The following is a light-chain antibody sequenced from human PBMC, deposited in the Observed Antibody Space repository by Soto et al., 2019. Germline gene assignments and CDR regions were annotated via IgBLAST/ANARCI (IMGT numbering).Light chain of an antibody. Sequence: QSVLTQPPSASGSPGQSVAISCTGTSSDVGGYNYVSWYQQHPGKAPKLMISEANKLASGVPDRFSGSKSGNAASLTVSGVQAEADADYYCCSYAGSINVFGTGTKLTVL. V-gene: IGLV2-8*01. CDR3: CSYAGSINV. J-gene: IGLJ1*01. CDR1: SSDVGGYNY. CDR2: EAN.